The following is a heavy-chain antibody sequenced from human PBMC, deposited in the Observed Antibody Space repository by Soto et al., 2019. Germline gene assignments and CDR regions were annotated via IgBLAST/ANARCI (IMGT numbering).Heavy chain of an antibody. CDR1: GGSLSCYF. Sequence: FGTPSPPRPVPGGSLSCYFWSWIRPPPGKGLEWIGYIYYSGSTNYNPSLKSRVTISVDTSKNQFSLKLSSVTAADTAVYYCARRLAARRSNWFDPWGQGTLVTVSS. V-gene: IGHV4-59*08. D-gene: IGHD6-6*01. CDR2: IYYSGST. CDR3: ARRLAARRSNWFDP. J-gene: IGHJ5*02.